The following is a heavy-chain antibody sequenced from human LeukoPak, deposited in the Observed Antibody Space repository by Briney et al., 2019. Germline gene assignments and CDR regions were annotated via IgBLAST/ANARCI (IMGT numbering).Heavy chain of an antibody. CDR2: ISGSGGST. CDR3: AKRGSYGDYYYHYMDV. D-gene: IGHD4-17*01. V-gene: IGHV3-23*01. CDR1: GFTVSSNY. J-gene: IGHJ6*03. Sequence: GGSLRLSCAASGFTVSSNYMSWVRQAPGKGLEWVSAISGSGGSTYYADSVKGRFTISRDNSKNTLYLQMNSLRAEDTAVYYCAKRGSYGDYYYHYMDVWGKGTTVTVSS.